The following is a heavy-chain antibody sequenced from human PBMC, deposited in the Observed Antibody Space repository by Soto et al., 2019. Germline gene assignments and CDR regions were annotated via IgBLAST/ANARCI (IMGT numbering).Heavy chain of an antibody. J-gene: IGHJ6*02. CDR1: GFTFSSYA. CDR3: ARGYDFWSGYYYPYGMDV. D-gene: IGHD3-3*01. CDR2: ISYDGRNK. V-gene: IGHV3-30*04. Sequence: QVQLVESGGGVVQPGRSLRLSCAASGFTFSSYAMHWVRQAPGIGLEWVAVISYDGRNKNHADTVKGRFTISRDNSKKTLYLQMDSLKAEDTAVYYCARGYDFWSGYYYPYGMDVWGQGTTVTVSS.